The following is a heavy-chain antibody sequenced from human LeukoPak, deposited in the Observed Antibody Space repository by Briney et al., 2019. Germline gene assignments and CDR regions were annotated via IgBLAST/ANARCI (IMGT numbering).Heavy chain of an antibody. CDR1: GGSISSSSYY. CDR2: IYYSGST. D-gene: IGHD1-26*01. Sequence: PSETLSLTCTVSGGSISSSSYYWGWIRQPPGKGLEWIGSIYYSGSTYYNPSLKSRVTISVDTSKNQFSLKLSSVTAADTAVYYCARERVTTGSAEFDPWGQGTLVTVSS. CDR3: ARERVTTGSAEFDP. J-gene: IGHJ5*02. V-gene: IGHV4-39*07.